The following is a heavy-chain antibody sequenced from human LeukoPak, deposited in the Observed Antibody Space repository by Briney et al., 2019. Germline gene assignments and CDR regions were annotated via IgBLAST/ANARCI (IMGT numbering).Heavy chain of an antibody. V-gene: IGHV3-23*01. CDR3: AKDRSYASFED. J-gene: IGHJ4*02. CDR2: IGPSGSST. D-gene: IGHD2-2*01. Sequence: GGSLRPSCAASGFTFSSYGMNWVRQAPGKGLEWVSGIGPSGSSTYYADSVKGRFTISRDNSKNTMYVQMNSLRAEDTAVYYCAKDRSYASFEDWGQGTLVTVSS. CDR1: GFTFSSYG.